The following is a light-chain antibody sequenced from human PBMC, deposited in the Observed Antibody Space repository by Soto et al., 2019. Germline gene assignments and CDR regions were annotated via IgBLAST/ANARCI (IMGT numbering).Light chain of an antibody. CDR1: QSISSW. V-gene: IGKV1-5*01. Sequence: DIQMTQTPSTLSASIGDRVTITCRASQSISSWLAWYQQKPGKAPKLLIYDASSLESGVPSRFSGSGSGTEFTLTISSLQPDDFATYYCQQYNSYSPEYTFGQGTKVDIK. CDR3: QQYNSYSPEYT. CDR2: DAS. J-gene: IGKJ2*01.